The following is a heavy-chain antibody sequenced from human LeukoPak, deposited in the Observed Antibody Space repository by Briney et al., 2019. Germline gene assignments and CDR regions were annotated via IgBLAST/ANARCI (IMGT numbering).Heavy chain of an antibody. D-gene: IGHD1-7*01. CDR1: GYNFTSYA. V-gene: IGHV1-3*01. J-gene: IGHJ5*02. CDR2: INAGNGNT. Sequence: GSVKVSCKASGYNFTSYAMHWVRQAPGQRLEWMGWINAGNGNTKYSQKFQGRVTITADESTSTAYMELSSLRSEDTAVYHCARVSGGTTDWFDPWGQGTLVTVSS. CDR3: ARVSGGTTDWFDP.